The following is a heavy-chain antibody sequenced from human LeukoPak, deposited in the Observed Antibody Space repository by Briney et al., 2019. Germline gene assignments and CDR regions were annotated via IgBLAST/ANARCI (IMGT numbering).Heavy chain of an antibody. CDR2: ISGSGGST. V-gene: IGHV3-23*01. CDR1: GFTFSSYA. D-gene: IGHD6-13*01. Sequence: KAGGSLRLSCAASGFTFSSYAMSWVRQAPGKGLEWVSAISGSGGSTYYADSVKGRFTISRDNSKNTLYLQMNSLRAEDTAVYYCAKGLISPSAGPANKGVSSSRVWGQGTLVTVS. J-gene: IGHJ4*02. CDR3: AKGLISPSAGPANKGVSSSRV.